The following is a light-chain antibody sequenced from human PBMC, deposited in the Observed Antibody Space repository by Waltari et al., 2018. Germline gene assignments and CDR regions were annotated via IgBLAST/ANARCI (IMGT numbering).Light chain of an antibody. CDR1: KLGDKY. CDR3: QAWDSRHVI. J-gene: IGLJ2*01. CDR2: QDT. V-gene: IGLV3-1*01. Sequence: SYELTQPPSVSVSPGQTASITCSGDKLGDKYASWYQQKPGQSPVLVICQDTKRPSGIPERFSGSNSGNTATLTISGTQAMDEADYYRQAWDSRHVIIGGGTKLTVL.